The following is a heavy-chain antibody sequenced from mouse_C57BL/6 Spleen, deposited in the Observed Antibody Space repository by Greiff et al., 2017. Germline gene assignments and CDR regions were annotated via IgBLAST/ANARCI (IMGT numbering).Heavy chain of an antibody. V-gene: IGHV1-66*01. Sequence: QVQLQQSGPELVKPGASVKISCKASGYSFTSYYIHWVKQRPGQGLEWIGWIYPGSGNTKYNEKFKGKATLTADTSSSTAYMQLSSLASEDSAVYYCASDWILITTVVGAMDYWGQGTSVTVSS. CDR2: IYPGSGNT. CDR3: ASDWILITTVVGAMDY. J-gene: IGHJ4*01. D-gene: IGHD1-1*01. CDR1: GYSFTSYY.